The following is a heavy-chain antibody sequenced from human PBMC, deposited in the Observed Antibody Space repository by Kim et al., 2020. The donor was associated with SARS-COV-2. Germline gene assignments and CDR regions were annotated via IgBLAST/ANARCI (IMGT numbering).Heavy chain of an antibody. J-gene: IGHJ4*02. CDR3: ARGGYHSSSIDY. V-gene: IGHV4-59*09. D-gene: IGHD6-6*01. Sequence: TYNPSRKRRVTISVDTSKNQFSLKLSSGTAADTAVYYCARGGYHSSSIDYWGQGTLVTVSS.